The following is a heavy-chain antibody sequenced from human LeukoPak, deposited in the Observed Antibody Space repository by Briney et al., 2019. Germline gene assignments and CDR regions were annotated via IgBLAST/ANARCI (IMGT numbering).Heavy chain of an antibody. Sequence: SETLSLTCTVSGGSISSYYWSWIRQPPGKGLEWIGYIYTSGSTNYNPSLKSRVTISVDTSKNQFSLKLSSVTAADTAVYFCARLDYHEGYLAYWGQGTLVTVSS. CDR1: GGSISSYY. CDR2: IYTSGST. V-gene: IGHV4-4*09. CDR3: ARLDYHEGYLAY. J-gene: IGHJ4*02. D-gene: IGHD2-15*01.